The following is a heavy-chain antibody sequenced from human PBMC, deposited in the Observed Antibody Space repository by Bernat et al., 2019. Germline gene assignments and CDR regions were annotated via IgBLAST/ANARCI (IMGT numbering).Heavy chain of an antibody. Sequence: DVQLVESGGGLVQPGGSLRLSCAASGFTFSHSWMSWVRQAPGKGLGWVADIKEDGSERYYVDSVKGRFTISRDNANNSLYLQMNSLIAEDTAVYFCARDNYDTSPLDYWGQGTLVSVSS. CDR3: ARDNYDTSPLDY. J-gene: IGHJ4*02. CDR2: IKEDGSER. D-gene: IGHD3-22*01. V-gene: IGHV3-7*01. CDR1: GFTFSHSW.